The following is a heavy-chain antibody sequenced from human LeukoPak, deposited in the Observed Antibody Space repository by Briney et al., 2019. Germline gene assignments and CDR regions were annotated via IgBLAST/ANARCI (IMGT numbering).Heavy chain of an antibody. CDR2: IIPIFGTA. CDR1: GGTFSSYA. CDR3: AIQSLGYCGSTSCYTEYYYYGMDV. V-gene: IGHV1-69*13. J-gene: IGHJ6*02. D-gene: IGHD2-2*02. Sequence: SVKVSCKASGGTFSSYAISWVRQAPGQGLEWMGGIIPIFGTANYAQKFQGRVTITADESTSTAYMELSSLRSEDTAVYYCAIQSLGYCGSTSCYTEYYYYGMDVWGQGTTVTVSS.